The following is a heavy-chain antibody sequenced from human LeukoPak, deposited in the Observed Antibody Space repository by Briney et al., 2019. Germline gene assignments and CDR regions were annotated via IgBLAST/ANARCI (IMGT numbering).Heavy chain of an antibody. J-gene: IGHJ4*02. CDR2: IYSGGST. CDR3: ARVPSPYYYGSGVDY. Sequence: GGSLRLSCAASGFTVSSNYMSWVRQAPGKGLEWVSVIYSGGSTYYADSVKGRFTISRDNSKNTLYLQMNSLRAEDTAVYYCARVPSPYYYGSGVDYWGQGTLVTVSS. D-gene: IGHD3-10*01. V-gene: IGHV3-66*01. CDR1: GFTVSSNY.